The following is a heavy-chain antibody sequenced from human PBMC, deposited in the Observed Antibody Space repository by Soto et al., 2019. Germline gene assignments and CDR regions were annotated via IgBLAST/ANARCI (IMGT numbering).Heavy chain of an antibody. Sequence: EVQLLESGGGLVQPGGSLRLACAASGFSFSSYAMVWVRQAPGKGLEWVSVISARGGSSYFADSVKGRFTISRDNSKNVMSLEMNSLRAEDTARYCFAKGSNEYRASVDHWGQRTLVIVSS. CDR1: GFSFSSYA. CDR3: AKGSNEYRASVDH. CDR2: ISARGGSS. D-gene: IGHD5-12*01. V-gene: IGHV3-23*01. J-gene: IGHJ4*02.